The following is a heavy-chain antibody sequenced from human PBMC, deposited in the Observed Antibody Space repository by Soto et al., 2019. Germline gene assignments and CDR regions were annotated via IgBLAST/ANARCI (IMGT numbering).Heavy chain of an antibody. CDR1: GGSFSGYY. D-gene: IGHD2-8*01. V-gene: IGHV4-34*01. CDR2: INHSGST. Sequence: SETLSLTCAVYGGSFSGYYWSWIRQPPGKGLEWIGEINHSGSTNYNPSLKSRVTISVDTSKNQFSLKLSSVTAADTAVYYCAGRGKYCTNGVCYAYYYYGMDVWGQGTTVTVSS. J-gene: IGHJ6*02. CDR3: AGRGKYCTNGVCYAYYYYGMDV.